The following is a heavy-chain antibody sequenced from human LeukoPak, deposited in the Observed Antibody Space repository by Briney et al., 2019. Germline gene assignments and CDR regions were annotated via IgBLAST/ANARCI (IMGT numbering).Heavy chain of an antibody. CDR1: GGSFSGYY. J-gene: IGHJ3*02. D-gene: IGHD2-15*01. CDR3: ARGGYFLYAFDI. CDR2: INHRGST. Sequence: SETLSLTCAVYGGSFSGYYWSWIRQPPGKGLEWIGEINHRGSTNYNPSLKSRVTISVDTSKNQFSLKLSSVTAADTAVYYCARGGYFLYAFDIWGQGTMVTVSS. V-gene: IGHV4-34*01.